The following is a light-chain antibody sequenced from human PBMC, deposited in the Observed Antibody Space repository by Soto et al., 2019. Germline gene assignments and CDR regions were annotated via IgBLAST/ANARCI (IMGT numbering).Light chain of an antibody. J-gene: IGKJ1*01. V-gene: IGKV1-8*01. CDR3: QQFHSYPRT. CDR2: AAS. CDR1: QGIGSY. Sequence: QMTQSPSSLSASTGDRVTITCRASQGIGSYLAWFQQKPGQAPKLLIYAASTLQSGVPSRFSGSGSGTDFTLTISCLQSEDFATYYCQQFHSYPRTFGQGTKVDIK.